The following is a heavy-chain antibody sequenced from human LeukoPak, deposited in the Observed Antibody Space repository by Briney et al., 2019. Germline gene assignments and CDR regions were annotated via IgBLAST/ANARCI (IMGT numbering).Heavy chain of an antibody. CDR3: AKDGSYRSDDAFDI. CDR1: GFTVSSNY. D-gene: IGHD1-26*01. Sequence: PGGSLRLSCAASGFTVSSNYMSWVRQAPGKGLEWVSVIYSGGSTYYADSVKGRFTISRDNSKNTLYLQMNSLRAEDTAVYYCAKDGSYRSDDAFDIWGQGTMVTVSS. J-gene: IGHJ3*02. V-gene: IGHV3-53*01. CDR2: IYSGGST.